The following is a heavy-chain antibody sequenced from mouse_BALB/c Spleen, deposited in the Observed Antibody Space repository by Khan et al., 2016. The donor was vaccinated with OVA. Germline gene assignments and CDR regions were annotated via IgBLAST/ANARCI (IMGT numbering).Heavy chain of an antibody. CDR2: INPSSGYS. CDR1: GYTFTSYW. V-gene: IGHV1-7*01. D-gene: IGHD1-1*01. J-gene: IGHJ3*01. Sequence: QVQLKQSGAELAKPGASVKMSCKASGYTFTSYWMHWVNQRPGQGLEWIGYINPSSGYSEYNQKFKDKATLTADKSSSTAYMQLSSLTSDDSAVNYCESHGSRSAWFAYWGQGTLVTVSA. CDR3: ESHGSRSAWFAY.